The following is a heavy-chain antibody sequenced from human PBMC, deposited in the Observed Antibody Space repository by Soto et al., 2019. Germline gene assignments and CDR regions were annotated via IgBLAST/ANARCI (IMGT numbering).Heavy chain of an antibody. CDR1: RFGFSDFA. CDR2: IGGLGSDT. V-gene: IGHV3-23*01. J-gene: IGHJ5*01. D-gene: IGHD1-20*01. CDR3: AKDAVPYNGKWDWFDS. Sequence: DVQLLESGGGLVQPGGSLTLPCAASRFGFSDFAMSWVRQAPGKGLEWVSSIGGLGSDTYYADPVKGRFTISRDNSKSTLYLQMDGLRDEDTAVYYCAKDAVPYNGKWDWFDSWGQGTLVIVS.